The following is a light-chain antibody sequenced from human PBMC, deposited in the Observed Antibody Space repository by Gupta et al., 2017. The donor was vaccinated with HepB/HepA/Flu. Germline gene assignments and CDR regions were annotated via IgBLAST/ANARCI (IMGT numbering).Light chain of an antibody. Sequence: DIQLTQPPSFLSASVGDRVTITCRASQVISSYLAWYQQKPGKAPKLLVYAASTLQSGVPSRFSGSGSGTEFTLTISSLQPEDSATYYCQQLYSYLFTFGPGTKVDIK. CDR3: QQLYSYLFT. CDR2: AAS. J-gene: IGKJ3*01. CDR1: QVISSY. V-gene: IGKV1-9*01.